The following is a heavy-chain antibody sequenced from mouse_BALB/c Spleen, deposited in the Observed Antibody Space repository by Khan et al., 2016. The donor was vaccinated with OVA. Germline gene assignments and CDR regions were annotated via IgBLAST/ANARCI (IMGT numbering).Heavy chain of an antibody. Sequence: EVKLLESGPSLVKPSQTLSLTCSVTGDSITSGYWCWIRKFPGNKLDYMGYLLYSGSTYSHPSLKSRISITRHTSQNQYYLQLNSGTTEDTTKYYCARSTYRYAFAYGGQGTLVTVSA. CDR2: LLYSGST. CDR1: GDSITSGY. CDR3: ARSTYRYAFAY. V-gene: IGHV3-8*02. J-gene: IGHJ3*01. D-gene: IGHD2-14*01.